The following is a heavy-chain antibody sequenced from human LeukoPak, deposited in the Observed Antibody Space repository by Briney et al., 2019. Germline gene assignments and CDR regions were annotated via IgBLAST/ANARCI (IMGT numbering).Heavy chain of an antibody. Sequence: SETLSLTCSISGGSISSYYWSWIRQPPGKGLEWIGYIYYSGSTNYNPSLKSRVTISVDTSKNQFSLKLSSVTAADTAVYYCARVEGYDFWSGSYFDNWGQGMLVTVSS. CDR3: ARVEGYDFWSGSYFDN. V-gene: IGHV4-59*01. CDR1: GGSISSYY. J-gene: IGHJ4*02. CDR2: IYYSGST. D-gene: IGHD3-3*01.